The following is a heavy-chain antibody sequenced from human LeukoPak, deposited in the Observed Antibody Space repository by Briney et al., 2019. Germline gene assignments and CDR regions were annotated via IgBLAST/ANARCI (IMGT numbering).Heavy chain of an antibody. V-gene: IGHV4-4*07. D-gene: IGHD6-19*01. CDR3: ARDPYNSGTDDY. J-gene: IGHJ4*02. CDR1: GGSVSSYY. CDR2: IYTSVST. Sequence: SETLSLTCTVSGGSVSSYYWSWIRQPAGKGLEWIGRIYTSVSTIYNPSLKSRVTMSVDTSKNQFSLKLTSVTAADTAVYYCARDPYNSGTDDYWGQGTLVTVSS.